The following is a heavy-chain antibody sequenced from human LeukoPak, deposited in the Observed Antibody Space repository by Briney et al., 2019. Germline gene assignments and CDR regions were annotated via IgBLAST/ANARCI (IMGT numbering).Heavy chain of an antibody. CDR1: GFTFSRYA. CDR2: ISGSGGST. V-gene: IGHV3-23*01. Sequence: AGGSLRLSCAASGFTFSRYAMTWVRQAPGKGLEWVSAISGSGGSTYYADSVKGRFTISRDNSKNTLYLQMNSLRAEDTAVYYCAKDHPVAGTFDYWGQGTLVTVSS. J-gene: IGHJ4*02. CDR3: AKDHPVAGTFDY. D-gene: IGHD6-19*01.